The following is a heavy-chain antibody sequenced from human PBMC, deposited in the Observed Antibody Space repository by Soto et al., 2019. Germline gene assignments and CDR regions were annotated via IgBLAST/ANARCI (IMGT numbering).Heavy chain of an antibody. CDR2: IIPVFGTT. CDR1: RGTFNNHA. V-gene: IGHV1-69*01. Sequence: QVQLVQSGAEVKKPGSSVKVSCGPSRGTFNNHAVSWVRQAPGQGLEWMGGIIPVFGTTNYAQRLEARLTITADASTSTVYMELSRLKTKDTAVYYCAREKQLAAHGMDVWGPGTTVTVSS. J-gene: IGHJ6*02. CDR3: AREKQLAAHGMDV. D-gene: IGHD1-1*01.